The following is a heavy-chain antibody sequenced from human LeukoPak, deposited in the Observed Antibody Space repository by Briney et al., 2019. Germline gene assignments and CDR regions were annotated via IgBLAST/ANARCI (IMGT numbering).Heavy chain of an antibody. J-gene: IGHJ4*02. V-gene: IGHV1-69*13. CDR2: IIPIFGTA. CDR3: ARGAGKYIDSSLDY. CDR1: GCTSSSYA. D-gene: IGHD3-10*01. Sequence: ASVKVSCKASGCTSSSYAISWVRQAPGKGLDWMEGIIPIFGTANYAQKFQGRVTITADESTTTAYMELRSLRSEDTAVYYCARGAGKYIDSSLDYWGQGTLVTVSS.